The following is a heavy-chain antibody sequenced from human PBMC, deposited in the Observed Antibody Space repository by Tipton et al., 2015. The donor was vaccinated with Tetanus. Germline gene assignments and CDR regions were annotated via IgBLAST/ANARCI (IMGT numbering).Heavy chain of an antibody. CDR1: GVSISNSSHY. CDR2: FYYGGST. CDR3: ARDIYSNTRAFDI. Sequence: TLSLTCTVSGVSISNSSHYWGWIRQSPGKGLEWIGSFYYGGSTYYNPSLESRVTISVDTSKNVFSLKLTSLTAADTSLYFCARDIYSNTRAFDIWGQGTMVTVSS. J-gene: IGHJ3*02. D-gene: IGHD2-2*01. V-gene: IGHV4-39*02.